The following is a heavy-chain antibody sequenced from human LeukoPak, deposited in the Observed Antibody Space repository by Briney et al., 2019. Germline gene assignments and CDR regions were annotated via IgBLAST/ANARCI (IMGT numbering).Heavy chain of an antibody. D-gene: IGHD4-17*01. CDR2: IYYSGST. Sequence: SETLSLTCTVSGGSISSYYWSWIRQPPGKGLEWIGYIYYSGSTNYNPSLKSRVTISVDTSKNQFSLKLSSVTAADTAVYYCARSNILTVTTGGVYFDYWGQRTLVTVSS. V-gene: IGHV4-59*01. CDR1: GGSISSYY. J-gene: IGHJ4*02. CDR3: ARSNILTVTTGGVYFDY.